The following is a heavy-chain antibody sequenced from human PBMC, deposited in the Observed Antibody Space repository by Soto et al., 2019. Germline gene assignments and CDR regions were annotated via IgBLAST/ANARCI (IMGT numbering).Heavy chain of an antibody. V-gene: IGHV1-18*01. CDR3: ARDSLGYCSSTSCYENYYYYMDV. CDR1: GYTFTSYG. CDR2: ISAYNGNT. J-gene: IGHJ6*03. D-gene: IGHD2-2*01. Sequence: ASVKVSCKASGYTFTSYGISWVRQAPGQGLEWIGWISAYNGNTNYAQKLQGRVTMTTDTSTSTAYMELRSLRSDDTAVYHCARDSLGYCSSTSCYENYYYYMDVWGKGTTVTVSS.